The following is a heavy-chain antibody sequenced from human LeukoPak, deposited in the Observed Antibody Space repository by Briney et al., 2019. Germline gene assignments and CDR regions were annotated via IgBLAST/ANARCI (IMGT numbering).Heavy chain of an antibody. J-gene: IGHJ4*02. CDR1: GFTFSTYA. Sequence: GGSLRLSCAASGFTFSTYAMSWVRQAPGKGLEWVSGIRGSGDRPYYADSVKGRFTISRDNSQNTLYLQMNSLRAEDTAVYYCAKANWNDVSSFDYWGQGTLVTVSS. CDR2: IRGSGDRP. CDR3: AKANWNDVSSFDY. V-gene: IGHV3-23*01. D-gene: IGHD1-1*01.